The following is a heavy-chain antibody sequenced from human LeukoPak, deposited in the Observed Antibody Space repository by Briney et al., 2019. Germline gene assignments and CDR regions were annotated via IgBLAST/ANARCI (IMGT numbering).Heavy chain of an antibody. V-gene: IGHV3-74*03. Sequence: GGSLRPPCAASGFTFSSYWMHWVRQAPGKGLVWVSRINGDGTSTTYADSVKGRFTISRDNAKNTLYLQMNSLRAEDTAVYYCARVDVLSGGWGQGTLVTVSS. CDR3: ARVDVLSGG. J-gene: IGHJ4*02. CDR2: INGDGTST. D-gene: IGHD2-8*01. CDR1: GFTFSSYW.